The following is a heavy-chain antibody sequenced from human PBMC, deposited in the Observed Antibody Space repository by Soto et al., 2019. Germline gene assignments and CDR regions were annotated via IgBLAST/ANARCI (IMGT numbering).Heavy chain of an antibody. CDR3: ERREIQGPIDY. CDR1: GYSISSSNW. D-gene: IGHD1-26*01. V-gene: IGHV4-28*01. J-gene: IGHJ4*02. Sequence: QVQLQESGPGLVKPSDTLSLTCAVSGYSISSSNWWGWIRQPPGKGLEWIGYIYYSGTTYYNPSLKSRVTRSVDTSKIPFSLKLTSVTAVDTAVYYCERREIQGPIDYWGQGTLVTVSS. CDR2: IYYSGTT.